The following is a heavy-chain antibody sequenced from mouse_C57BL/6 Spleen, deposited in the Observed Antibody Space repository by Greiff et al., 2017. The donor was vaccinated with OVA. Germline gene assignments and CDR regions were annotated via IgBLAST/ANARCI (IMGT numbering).Heavy chain of an antibody. V-gene: IGHV1-82*01. Sequence: VQLQQSGPELVKPGASVKISCKASGYAFSSSWMNWVKQRPGKGLEWIGRIYPGDGDTNYNGKFKGKATLTADKSSSTAYMQLSSLTSEDSAVYFCARDSRGNYFDYWGQGTTLTVSS. CDR1: GYAFSSSW. CDR3: ARDSRGNYFDY. CDR2: IYPGDGDT. J-gene: IGHJ2*01.